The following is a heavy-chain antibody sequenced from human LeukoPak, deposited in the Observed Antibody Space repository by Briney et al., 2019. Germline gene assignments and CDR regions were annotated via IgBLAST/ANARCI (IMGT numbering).Heavy chain of an antibody. Sequence: GGSLRLSCSASGFTFSSYAMHWVRQAPGKGLEYVSAISSNGGSTYYADSVEGRFTISRDNSKNTLYLQMGSLRAEDTAVFYCVRRSRDGYNYFDYWGQGTLVTVSS. CDR2: ISSNGGST. D-gene: IGHD5-24*01. CDR1: GFTFSSYA. CDR3: VRRSRDGYNYFDY. J-gene: IGHJ4*02. V-gene: IGHV3-64D*09.